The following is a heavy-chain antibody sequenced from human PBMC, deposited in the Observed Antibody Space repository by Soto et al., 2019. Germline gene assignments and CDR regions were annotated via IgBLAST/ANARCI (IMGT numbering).Heavy chain of an antibody. CDR2: IIPKLGSA. CDR1: RGGNLRDYR. D-gene: IGHD5-12*01. V-gene: IGHV1-69*01. J-gene: IGHJ4*02. Sequence: QVQLVQSGAEVKEPGYSEKVSCKASRGGNLRDYRTTWVRRAPGQGLEWMGGIIPKLGSANYAQKFQGRVTITADESTNSVYMELRSLRSDDTAVYYCARGGEGYNFGAVYWGQGTPVTVSS. CDR3: ARGGEGYNFGAVY.